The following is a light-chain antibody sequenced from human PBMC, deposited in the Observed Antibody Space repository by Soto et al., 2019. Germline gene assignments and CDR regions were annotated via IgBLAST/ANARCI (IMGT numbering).Light chain of an antibody. J-gene: IGKJ2*01. CDR3: QQYNNLPYT. CDR2: GAS. V-gene: IGKV3-15*01. CDR1: QSVSSN. Sequence: EIVMTQSPATLSVSPGERATLSCRARQSVSSNLAWYQQKPGQAPRLLIYGASTRATGIPARFSGSGSGTEFTLTISSLQSADFAVYYCQQYNNLPYTFGQGTKLEI.